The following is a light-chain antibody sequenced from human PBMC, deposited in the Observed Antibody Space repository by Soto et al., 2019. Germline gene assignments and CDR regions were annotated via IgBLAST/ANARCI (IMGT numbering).Light chain of an antibody. V-gene: IGKV1-39*01. CDR3: QQSYSTRWT. J-gene: IGKJ1*01. Sequence: LQITPSPFSLSAFVRDRVTNNCRASQSISSYLNWYQQKPGKAPKLLIYAASSLQSGVPSRFSGSGSGTDFTLTISSLQPEDFATYYCQQSYSTRWTFGQGTKVDIK. CDR2: AAS. CDR1: QSISSY.